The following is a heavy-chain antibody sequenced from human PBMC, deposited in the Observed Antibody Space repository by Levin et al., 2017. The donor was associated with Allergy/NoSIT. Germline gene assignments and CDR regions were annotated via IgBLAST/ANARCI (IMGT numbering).Heavy chain of an antibody. J-gene: IGHJ4*02. CDR3: ARDDCTGDSCYRSFDY. D-gene: IGHD2-15*01. CDR2: ISYDASSK. V-gene: IGHV3-30-3*01. Sequence: GESLKISCAASGFIFSDYAMYWVRQAPGKGLEWVAVISYDASSKYYAGSVKGRFTISRDDSQNTLYLQMNSLRTEDTAVYYCARDDCTGDSCYRSFDYWGQGSLVTVSS. CDR1: GFIFSDYA.